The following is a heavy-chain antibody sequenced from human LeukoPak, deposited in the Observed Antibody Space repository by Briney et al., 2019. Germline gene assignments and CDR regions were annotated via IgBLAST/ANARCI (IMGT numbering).Heavy chain of an antibody. CDR1: GFTFSSYS. Sequence: GGSLRLSCAASGFTFSSYSMNWVRQAPGTGLEWVASISSSSSYIYYADSVKGRFTISRDNAKNSLYVQMNSLRAEDTAVYYCARIAEVIAVAGTRYYYYYMDVWGKGTTVTVSS. CDR2: ISSSSSYI. D-gene: IGHD6-19*01. V-gene: IGHV3-21*01. J-gene: IGHJ6*03. CDR3: ARIAEVIAVAGTRYYYYYMDV.